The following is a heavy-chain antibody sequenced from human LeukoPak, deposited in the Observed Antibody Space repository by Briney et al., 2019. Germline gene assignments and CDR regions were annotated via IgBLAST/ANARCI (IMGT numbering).Heavy chain of an antibody. V-gene: IGHV4-39*01. CDR1: GGSISSSSYY. D-gene: IGHD4-17*01. CDR2: IYYSGST. CDR3: ARLLNYDYGDFDY. Sequence: SETLSLTCTVSGGSISSSSYYWGWIRQPPGKGLEWIGSIYYSGSTYYNPSLKSRVTISVDTSKNQFSLKLSSVTAADMAVYYCARLLNYDYGDFDYWGQGTLVTVSS. J-gene: IGHJ4*02.